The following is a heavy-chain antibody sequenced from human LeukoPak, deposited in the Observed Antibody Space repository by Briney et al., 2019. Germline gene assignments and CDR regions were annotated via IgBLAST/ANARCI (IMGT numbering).Heavy chain of an antibody. CDR2: INHSGST. CDR1: GGSISTYY. Sequence: SETLSLTCTVSGGSISTYYWNWIRQPPGKGLEWIGEINHSGSTNYNPSLKSRVTISVDTSKNQFSLKLSSVTAADTAVYYCARNRYNWNYGNWFDPWGQGTLVTVSS. J-gene: IGHJ5*02. V-gene: IGHV4-34*01. D-gene: IGHD1-7*01. CDR3: ARNRYNWNYGNWFDP.